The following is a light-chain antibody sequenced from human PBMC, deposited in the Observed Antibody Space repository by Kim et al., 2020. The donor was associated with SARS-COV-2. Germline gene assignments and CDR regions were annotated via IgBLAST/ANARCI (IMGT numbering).Light chain of an antibody. CDR2: DDD. CDR1: SRSIDVYY. CDR3: QSYNRDNVI. J-gene: IGLJ2*01. Sequence: GMPLTISCTRSSRSIDVYYVQWYQQRPGGGPTTVIYDDDQRPSGVSDRFSGSIDNSSNSASLTISGLRTEDEADYYCQSYNRDNVIFGGGTQLTVL. V-gene: IGLV6-57*03.